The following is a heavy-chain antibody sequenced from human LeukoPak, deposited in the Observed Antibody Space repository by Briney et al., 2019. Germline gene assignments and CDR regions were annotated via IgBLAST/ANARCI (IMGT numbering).Heavy chain of an antibody. CDR3: ARGEYGSGSLRDNWFDP. CDR1: GYTFTSYG. J-gene: IGHJ5*02. CDR2: ISAYNGNT. D-gene: IGHD3-10*01. V-gene: IGHV1-18*01. Sequence: ASVKVSCKASGYTFTSYGISWVRQAPGQGLEWMGWISAYNGNTNYAQKLQGRVTMTTDTSTSTAYMELRSLRSEDTAVYYCARGEYGSGSLRDNWFDPWGQGTLVTVSS.